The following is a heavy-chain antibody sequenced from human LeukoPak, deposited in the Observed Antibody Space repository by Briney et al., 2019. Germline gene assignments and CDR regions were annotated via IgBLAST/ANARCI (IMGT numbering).Heavy chain of an antibody. J-gene: IGHJ5*02. D-gene: IGHD2-2*01. CDR1: GFTFSSYW. Sequence: GGSLRLSCAASGFTFSSYWMSWVRQAPGKGLEWVANIKQDGSEKYYVDSVKGRFTISRDNAKNSLYLQMNSLRAEDTAVYYCARLSGSEYQLPYWFDPWGQGTLVTVSS. CDR2: IKQDGSEK. CDR3: ARLSGSEYQLPYWFDP. V-gene: IGHV3-7*01.